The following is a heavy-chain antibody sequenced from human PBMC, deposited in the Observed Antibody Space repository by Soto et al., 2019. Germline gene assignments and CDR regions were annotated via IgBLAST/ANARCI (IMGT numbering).Heavy chain of an antibody. Sequence: SETLSLTCTVSGGSISTYYWSWIRRPPGKGLEWIGYIYNSGSTHSNPSLQSRVTISVDTSKNQFSLKLSSVTAADTAIYYCAXARITMVREVIKYNMDVWGQGTTVTVSS. D-gene: IGHD3-10*01. CDR2: IYNSGST. V-gene: IGHV4-59*01. CDR3: AXARITMVREVIKYNMDV. J-gene: IGHJ6*02. CDR1: GGSISTYY.